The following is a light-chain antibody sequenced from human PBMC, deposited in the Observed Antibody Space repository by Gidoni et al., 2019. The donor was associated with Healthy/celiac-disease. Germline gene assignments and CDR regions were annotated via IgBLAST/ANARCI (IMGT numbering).Light chain of an antibody. J-gene: IGKJ1*01. CDR3: QQHNSYPWT. CDR1: QSISSW. Sequence: DIQMTQSPSTLSASVGDRVPITCRASQSISSWLAWYQQKPGKAPKLLIYRASSLESGVPSRFSGSGSGTEFTLTISSLQPDDFATYYCQQHNSYPWTFGQGTKVEIK. CDR2: RAS. V-gene: IGKV1-5*03.